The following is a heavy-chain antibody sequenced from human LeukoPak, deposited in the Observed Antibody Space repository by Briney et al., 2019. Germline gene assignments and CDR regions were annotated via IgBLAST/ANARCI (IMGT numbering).Heavy chain of an antibody. CDR2: IYGSGRT. Sequence: SETLSLTCTVSGYSISSDYYWGWIRQPPGKGLEWIGSIYGSGRTYCNPSLKSRVTISVDTFKNQFSLKLSSVTAADTAVYYCARVCYGDFLCSYYCYMDVWGKGTTVTVSS. V-gene: IGHV4-38-2*02. CDR3: ARVCYGDFLCSYYCYMDV. J-gene: IGHJ6*03. D-gene: IGHD4-17*01. CDR1: GYSISSDYY.